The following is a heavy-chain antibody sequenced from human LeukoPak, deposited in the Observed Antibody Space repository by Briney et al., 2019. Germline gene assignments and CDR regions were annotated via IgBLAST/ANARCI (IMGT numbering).Heavy chain of an antibody. V-gene: IGHV4-34*01. Sequence: SEPLSLTCAVYGESISAYYWSWIRQPPGKGLEWIGEINHTGSTNYNPSLKSRVTISVDTSKNEISLKLTSVTAADTAVYHCARGQWLLRFFDYWGQGTVVTVPS. CDR3: ARGQWLLRFFDY. J-gene: IGHJ4*02. CDR1: GESISAYY. CDR2: INHTGST. D-gene: IGHD5-12*01.